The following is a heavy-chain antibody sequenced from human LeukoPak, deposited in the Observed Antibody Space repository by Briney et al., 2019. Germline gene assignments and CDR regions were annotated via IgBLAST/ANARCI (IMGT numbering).Heavy chain of an antibody. J-gene: IGHJ6*02. CDR3: ARDSPYDSSVRDTASYGMDV. D-gene: IGHD3-22*01. Sequence: GGSLRLSCAASGFTFSSYWMSWVRQAPGKGLEWVANIKQDGSEKYYVDSVKGRFTISRDNAKNSLYLQMNSLRAEDTAVYYCARDSPYDSSVRDTASYGMDVWGQGTTVTVSS. CDR2: IKQDGSEK. CDR1: GFTFSSYW. V-gene: IGHV3-7*01.